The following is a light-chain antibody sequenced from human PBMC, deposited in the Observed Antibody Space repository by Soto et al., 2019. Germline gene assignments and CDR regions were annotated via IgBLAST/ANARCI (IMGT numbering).Light chain of an antibody. J-gene: IGKJ4*01. Sequence: DVVMTQSPLSLPVTLGQPASISCSSSQSLVYNDGNTYLNWFQQRPGQSTRRLIYKVSKRDSGVPDRFSGSGSGTDFTLKISRVEAEDFGVYYCMQGTHWPTFGGGTKVEIK. V-gene: IGKV2-30*01. CDR2: KVS. CDR1: QSLVYNDGNTY. CDR3: MQGTHWPT.